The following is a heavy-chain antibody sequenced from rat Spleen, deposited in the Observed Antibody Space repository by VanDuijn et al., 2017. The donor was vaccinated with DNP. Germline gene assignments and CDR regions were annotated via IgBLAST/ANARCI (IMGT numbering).Heavy chain of an antibody. Sequence: EVQLVESGGGLVQPGRSMKLSCAASGFTFRDYGMAWVLQAPTEGLEWIASISYDGYSAYYRDSVKGRFSISRDNAKSTLYLQMESLRSEDTATYYCAKATNNWDWYFDFWGPGTMVTVSS. D-gene: IGHD1-10*01. CDR2: ISYDGYSA. J-gene: IGHJ1*01. V-gene: IGHV5-20*01. CDR3: AKATNNWDWYFDF. CDR1: GFTFRDYG.